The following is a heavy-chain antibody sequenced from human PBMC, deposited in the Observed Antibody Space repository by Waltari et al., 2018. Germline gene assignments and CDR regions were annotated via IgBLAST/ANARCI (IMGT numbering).Heavy chain of an antibody. CDR3: VTYDHPCFDP. D-gene: IGHD2-21*01. J-gene: IGHJ5*02. Sequence: QVQLQQWGAGLLKPSETLSLTCAVYGGSFSGSYWPWIRQPPGKGLEWIGEINHSGNSNYNPSLKSRATMSVDTSRNQFSLKLSSVTAADTAVYYCVTYDHPCFDPWGQGTLVTVSS. CDR1: GGSFSGSY. CDR2: INHSGNS. V-gene: IGHV4-34*01.